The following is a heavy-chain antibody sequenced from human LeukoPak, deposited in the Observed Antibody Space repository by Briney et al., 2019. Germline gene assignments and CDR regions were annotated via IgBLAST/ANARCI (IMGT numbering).Heavy chain of an antibody. CDR3: ARFYDSSGYY. J-gene: IGHJ4*02. CDR1: GGSFSGYY. Sequence: TSSETLSLTCAVSGGSFSGYYWSWIRQPPGKGLEWIGEINHSGSTNYNPSLKSRVTISVDTSKNQFSLKLSSVTAADTAVYYCARFYDSSGYYWGQGTLVTVSS. CDR2: INHSGST. D-gene: IGHD3-22*01. V-gene: IGHV4-34*01.